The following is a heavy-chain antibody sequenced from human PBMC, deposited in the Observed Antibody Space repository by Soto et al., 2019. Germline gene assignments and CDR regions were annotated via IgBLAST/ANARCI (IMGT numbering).Heavy chain of an antibody. CDR1: GFTFSDYY. J-gene: IGHJ4*02. Sequence: QVQLVESGGGLVKPGGSLRLSCAASGFTFSDYYMSWIRQAPGKGLEWVSYISGSGSYTNYADSVKGRFTISRDNAKTSLYLQMNSLRAEDTAVYYCARGSGYCDSSSCYTLDYWGQGTLVTVSS. CDR3: ARGSGYCDSSSCYTLDY. V-gene: IGHV3-11*05. D-gene: IGHD2-2*02. CDR2: ISGSGSYT.